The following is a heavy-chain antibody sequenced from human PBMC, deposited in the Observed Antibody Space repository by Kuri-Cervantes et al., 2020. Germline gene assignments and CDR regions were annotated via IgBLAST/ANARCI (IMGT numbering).Heavy chain of an antibody. D-gene: IGHD2-15*01. J-gene: IGHJ3*02. CDR2: IIPIFGTA. Sequence: LVKVSCKASGGTFSSYAISWVRQAPGQGLEWMGGIIPIFGTANYAQKFQGRATITADESTSTAYMELSSLRSEDTAVYYCAREGTYCSGGSCYATDAFDIWCQGTMVTVSS. CDR3: AREGTYCSGGSCYATDAFDI. V-gene: IGHV1-69*13. CDR1: GGTFSSYA.